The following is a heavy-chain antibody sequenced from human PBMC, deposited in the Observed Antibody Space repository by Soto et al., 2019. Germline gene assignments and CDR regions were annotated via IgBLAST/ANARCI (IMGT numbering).Heavy chain of an antibody. CDR3: ASGDGNNQYYYYYGMDV. CDR1: GGTFSSYA. J-gene: IGHJ6*02. CDR2: IIPIFGTA. Sequence: QVQLVQSGAEVKKPGSSVKVSCKASGGTFSSYAISWVRQAPGQGLEWMGGIIPIFGTANYAQKFQGRVTITADESTSTAYMELSSLRSEDTAVYYCASGDGNNQYYYYYGMDVWGQGTTVTVSS. V-gene: IGHV1-69*01.